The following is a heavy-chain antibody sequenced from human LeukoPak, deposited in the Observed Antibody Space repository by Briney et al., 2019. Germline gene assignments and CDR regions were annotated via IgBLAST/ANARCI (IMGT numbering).Heavy chain of an antibody. Sequence: PGGSLRLSCAASGFTFGSYGMSWVRQAPGKGLEWVSAISGSGGSTYYADSVKGRFTISRDNSKNTLYLQMNSLRAEDTAVYYCAKEGPVYDILTGYYWYNWFDPWGQGTLVTVSS. CDR1: GFTFGSYG. J-gene: IGHJ5*02. V-gene: IGHV3-23*01. CDR3: AKEGPVYDILTGYYWYNWFDP. D-gene: IGHD3-9*01. CDR2: ISGSGGST.